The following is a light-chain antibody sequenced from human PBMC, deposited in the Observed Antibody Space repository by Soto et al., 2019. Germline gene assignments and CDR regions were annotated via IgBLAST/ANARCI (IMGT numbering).Light chain of an antibody. V-gene: IGKV4-1*01. CDR3: QQYYSTPRT. Sequence: VMRESPDSRAASRGERATINGNASQSVLYSSNNKNFLAWYQHKPGQSPRLLIYWASTRESGVPDRFSGSGSGTDFTLTISSLQAEDVAVYYCQQYYSTPRTFGQGTRLEIK. CDR1: QSVLYSSNNKNF. CDR2: WAS. J-gene: IGKJ5*01.